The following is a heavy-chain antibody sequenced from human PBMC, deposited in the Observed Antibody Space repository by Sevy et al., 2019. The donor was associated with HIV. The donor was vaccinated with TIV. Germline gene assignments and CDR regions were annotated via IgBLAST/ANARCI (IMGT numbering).Heavy chain of an antibody. Sequence: SETLSLTCTVSGYSISSGYYWGWIRQPPGKGLEWIGSIYHSGSTYYNPPLKSRVTISVDTSKNQFSLKLSSVTAADTAVYYCARGELYSGGGGYCSGGSCYSGLWFDPWGQGTLVTVSS. CDR1: GYSISSGYY. V-gene: IGHV4-38-2*02. D-gene: IGHD2-15*01. CDR2: IYHSGST. CDR3: ARGELYSGGGGYCSGGSCYSGLWFDP. J-gene: IGHJ5*02.